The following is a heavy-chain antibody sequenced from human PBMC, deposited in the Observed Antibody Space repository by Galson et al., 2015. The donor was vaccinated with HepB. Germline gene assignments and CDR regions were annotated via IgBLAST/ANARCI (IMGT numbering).Heavy chain of an antibody. V-gene: IGHV3-48*02. CDR3: AREGNYLNY. CDR2: ISSSSTI. J-gene: IGHJ4*02. D-gene: IGHD3-10*01. Sequence: SLRLSCAASGFTFSSYSMNWVRQAPGKGLEWVSYISSSSTIYYADSVKGRFTISRDNAKNSLYLQMNSLRDEDTAVYYCAREGNYLNYWGQGTLVTVSS. CDR1: GFTFSSYS.